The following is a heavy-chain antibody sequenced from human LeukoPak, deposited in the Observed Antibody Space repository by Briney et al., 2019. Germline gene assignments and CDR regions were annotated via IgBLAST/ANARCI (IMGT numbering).Heavy chain of an antibody. J-gene: IGHJ3*02. Sequence: GESLKISCQTSGYSFTTYWIGWVRQVPGKGLEWMGIIYPGDSDTRYSPSVQGQVTISADKSISTAYLQWSSLKASDTAIYYCASLGGGTYSGAFDIWGQGTMVTVSS. V-gene: IGHV5-51*01. CDR1: GYSFTTYW. D-gene: IGHD1-26*01. CDR3: ASLGGGTYSGAFDI. CDR2: IYPGDSDT.